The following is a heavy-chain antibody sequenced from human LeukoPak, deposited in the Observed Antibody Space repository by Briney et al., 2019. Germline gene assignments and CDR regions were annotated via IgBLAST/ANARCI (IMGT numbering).Heavy chain of an antibody. Sequence: GRSLRLSCAASGFTFSSYAMHWFGQAPGKGLGGVAVISYDGSNKYYADSVKGRFTISRDNSKNTLYLQMNSLRAEDTAVYYCARDQRIWSGGYYGMDVWGQGTTVTVSS. D-gene: IGHD3-3*01. CDR1: GFTFSSYA. V-gene: IGHV3-30-3*01. J-gene: IGHJ6*02. CDR3: ARDQRIWSGGYYGMDV. CDR2: ISYDGSNK.